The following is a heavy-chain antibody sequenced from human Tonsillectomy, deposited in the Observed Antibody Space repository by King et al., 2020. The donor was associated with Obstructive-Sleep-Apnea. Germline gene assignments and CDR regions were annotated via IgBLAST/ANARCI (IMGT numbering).Heavy chain of an antibody. CDR1: GGTFSSYA. Sequence: VQLVESGAEVKKPGSSVKVSCKASGGTFSSYATSWVRQAPGQGLEWMGGIIPIFGTANYAQKFQGRVTITADESTSTAYMELSSLRSEDTAVYYCARMPPGGPMVRGRGAFDIWGQGTMVTVSS. D-gene: IGHD3-10*01. CDR3: ARMPPGGPMVRGRGAFDI. J-gene: IGHJ3*02. CDR2: IIPIFGTA. V-gene: IGHV1-69*01.